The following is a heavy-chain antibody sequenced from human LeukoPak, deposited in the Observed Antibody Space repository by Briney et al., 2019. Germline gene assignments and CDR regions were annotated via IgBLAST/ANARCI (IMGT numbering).Heavy chain of an antibody. D-gene: IGHD3-22*01. J-gene: IGHJ3*02. CDR3: ARLYDSSGYYYDGNAFDI. V-gene: IGHV5-51*01. CDR1: GYSFTSYW. CDR2: IYPGDSDT. Sequence: GESLKISCKGSGYSFTSYWIGWVRQMPGKGLEWMGIIYPGDSDTRYSPSFQGQVTISADKSISTAYLQWSSLKASDTAMYYCARLYDSSGYYYDGNAFDIWGQGTMVTASS.